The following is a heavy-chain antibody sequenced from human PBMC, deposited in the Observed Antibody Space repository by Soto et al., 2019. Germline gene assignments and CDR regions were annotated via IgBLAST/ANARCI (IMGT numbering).Heavy chain of an antibody. CDR3: ARDHRWAFDY. Sequence: EVQLVESGGCLVQPGGYLRLSCVASGFTFDSYAMNWVRQAPGKGLEWLSYIGLNSGTIEYSDSVEGRFTISRDDGKSSLYLQMNILIDEDTAVYFCARDHRWAFDYWGRGTLVTVTS. V-gene: IGHV3-48*02. CDR1: GFTFDSYA. CDR2: IGLNSGTI. J-gene: IGHJ4*02. D-gene: IGHD3-16*01.